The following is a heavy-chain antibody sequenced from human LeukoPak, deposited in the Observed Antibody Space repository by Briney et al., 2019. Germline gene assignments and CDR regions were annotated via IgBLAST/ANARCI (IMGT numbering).Heavy chain of an antibody. J-gene: IGHJ4*02. CDR2: IKSKTYGVTT. CDR3: ATEFFQNDYNY. D-gene: IGHD3-16*01. V-gene: IGHV3-15*01. CDR1: GFTFSDAT. Sequence: GGSLRLSCAASGFTFSDATMIWVRQAPGKGLEWVGHIKSKTYGVTTDYAAPVKGGFTISRDDSKNTPYLQMNSLKIDDTAVYHCATEFFQNDYNYWGQGTLVTVSS.